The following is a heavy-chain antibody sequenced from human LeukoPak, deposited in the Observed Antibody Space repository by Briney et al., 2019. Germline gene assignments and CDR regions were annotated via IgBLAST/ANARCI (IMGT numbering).Heavy chain of an antibody. CDR2: ISAYNGKT. Sequence: ASVKVSCKASGYTFTNYGINWVRQAPGQGLEWMGWISAYNGKTNYAQKVQGRVTMTTDTSTSTAYMELRSLRSDDTAVYYCATTDYFDSGSYYVYWGQGTLASVSS. CDR1: GYTFTNYG. J-gene: IGHJ4*02. CDR3: ATTDYFDSGSYYVY. D-gene: IGHD3-10*01. V-gene: IGHV1-18*01.